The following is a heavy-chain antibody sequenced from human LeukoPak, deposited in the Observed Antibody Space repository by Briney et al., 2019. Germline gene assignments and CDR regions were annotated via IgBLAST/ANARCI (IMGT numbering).Heavy chain of an antibody. Sequence: PGGSVRLSCAASGVIFRSYGIHCVRQAPAKGLEWVAVIWDDGSNKYYGDSVKGGFTISRDNSKNTVYLQMNSLRGEDTAVYYCVRDGFGSFGEYKYWGQGALVTVSS. CDR1: GVIFRSYG. D-gene: IGHD3-10*01. J-gene: IGHJ4*02. CDR3: VRDGFGSFGEYKY. CDR2: IWDDGSNK. V-gene: IGHV3-33*01.